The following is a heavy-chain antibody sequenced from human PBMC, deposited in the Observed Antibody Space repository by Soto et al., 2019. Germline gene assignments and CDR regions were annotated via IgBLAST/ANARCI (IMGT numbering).Heavy chain of an antibody. V-gene: IGHV1-18*01. Sequence: GASVKVSCKASGYTFTSYGISWVRQAPGQGLEWMGWISAYNGNTNYAQKLQGRVTMTTDTSTSTAYMELRSLRSDDTAVYYCARDRGLGGYCSVGSCLGRGLWFDPWGQGTLVSVSS. D-gene: IGHD2-15*01. CDR1: GYTFTSYG. J-gene: IGHJ5*02. CDR3: ARDRGLGGYCSVGSCLGRGLWFDP. CDR2: ISAYNGNT.